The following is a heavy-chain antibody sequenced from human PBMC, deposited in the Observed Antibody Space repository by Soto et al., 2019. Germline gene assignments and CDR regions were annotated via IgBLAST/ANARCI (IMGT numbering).Heavy chain of an antibody. J-gene: IGHJ5*02. D-gene: IGHD3-16*02. CDR2: IWDDGSNK. CDR3: ARENRAKAPLKGFDP. CDR1: GFTFSSYG. Sequence: QVQLVESGGGVVQPGRSLRLSCAASGFTFSSYGMHWVRQAPGKGLEWVAVIWDDGSNKYYADSVKGRFTISRDNSKNTLYLQMNSLRAEDTAVYYCARENRAKAPLKGFDPWGQGTLVTVSS. V-gene: IGHV3-33*01.